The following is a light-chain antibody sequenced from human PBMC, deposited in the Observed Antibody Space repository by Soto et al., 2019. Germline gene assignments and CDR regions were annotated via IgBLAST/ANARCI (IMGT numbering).Light chain of an antibody. J-gene: IGKJ1*01. Sequence: EILLTQSPATLSLSPGERATLSCRASQYVSSFLAWYQQKAGQAPRLLIYDASHRATGIPARFSGSGSGTDFTLTISSLEPEDFATYYCQQYNTFWTFGQGTKV. CDR1: QYVSSF. CDR2: DAS. V-gene: IGKV3-11*01. CDR3: QQYNTFWT.